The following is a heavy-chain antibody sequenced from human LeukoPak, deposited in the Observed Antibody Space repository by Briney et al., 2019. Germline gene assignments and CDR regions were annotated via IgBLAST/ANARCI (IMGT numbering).Heavy chain of an antibody. J-gene: IGHJ4*02. CDR3: ATSSYSSSWYSSN. V-gene: IGHV3-30*03. D-gene: IGHD6-13*01. Sequence: GRSLRLSCAVSGFTFSSYGMHWVRQAPGKGLEWVAVISYDGSNTYYEDSVKGRFTISRDNSKNTLYLQMNSLRAEDTAVYYCATSSYSSSWYSSNWGQGTLVTVSS. CDR2: ISYDGSNT. CDR1: GFTFSSYG.